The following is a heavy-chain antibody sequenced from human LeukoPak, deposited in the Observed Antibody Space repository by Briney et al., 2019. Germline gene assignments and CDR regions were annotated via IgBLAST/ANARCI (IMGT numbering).Heavy chain of an antibody. D-gene: IGHD4-11*01. J-gene: IGHJ4*02. Sequence: PGGSLRLPCAASGFTFSSYSMNWVRQAPGKGLEWVSSISSSSSYIYYADSVKGRFTISRDNAKNSLYLQMNSPRAEDTAVYYCARDGDDYRPPIRDWGQGTLVTVSS. CDR3: ARDGDDYRPPIRD. CDR2: ISSSSSYI. CDR1: GFTFSSYS. V-gene: IGHV3-21*01.